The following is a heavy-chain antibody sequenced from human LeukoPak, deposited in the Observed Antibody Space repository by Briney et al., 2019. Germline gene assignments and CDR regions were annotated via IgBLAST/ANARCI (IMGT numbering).Heavy chain of an antibody. Sequence: GGSLRLSCAASGFTVSSNYMSWVRQAPGKGLEWVSVIYSGGSTYYADSVKGRFTISRDNSKNTLYLQMSSLRAEDTAVYYCARDGKDYYFDYWGQGTLVTVSS. D-gene: IGHD4-23*01. CDR2: IYSGGST. J-gene: IGHJ4*02. V-gene: IGHV3-53*01. CDR3: ARDGKDYYFDY. CDR1: GFTVSSNY.